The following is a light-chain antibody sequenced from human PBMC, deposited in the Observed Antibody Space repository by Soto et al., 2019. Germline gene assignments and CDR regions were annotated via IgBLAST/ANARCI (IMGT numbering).Light chain of an antibody. CDR3: QHRSSWLGT. CDR1: QSVSTD. Sequence: IVLTQSPDTLSLSPGERATLSCRASQSVSTDLAWYQQKPGQAPRLLMFDTSTRATGIPARFSGSVSRTDFTLTISSLEPEDFAVYFCQHRSSWLGTFGPGTKVDLK. CDR2: DTS. V-gene: IGKV3-11*01. J-gene: IGKJ3*01.